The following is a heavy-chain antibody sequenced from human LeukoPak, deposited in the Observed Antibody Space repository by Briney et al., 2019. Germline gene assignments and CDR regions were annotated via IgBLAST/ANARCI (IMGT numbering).Heavy chain of an antibody. CDR3: ARVVVPAGWYFDL. CDR2: IYSSGSS. Sequence: SETLSLTCSVSGGSIRSYYWSWIRQPAGKGLEWIGLIYSSGSSNYNPSLKSRVTISVDTSKNQFSLKLSSVTAADTAVYYCARVVVPAGWYFDLWGRGTLVTVSS. CDR1: GGSIRSYY. D-gene: IGHD2-2*01. V-gene: IGHV4-4*07. J-gene: IGHJ2*01.